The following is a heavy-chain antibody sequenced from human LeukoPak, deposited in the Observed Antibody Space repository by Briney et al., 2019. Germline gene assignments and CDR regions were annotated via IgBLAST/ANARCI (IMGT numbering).Heavy chain of an antibody. CDR3: AKSRLVAVVAAYMDV. J-gene: IGHJ6*04. D-gene: IGHD2-15*01. CDR1: GFTFSSYA. CDR2: ISYDASNK. V-gene: IGHV3-30*18. Sequence: GGSLRLSCAASGFTFSSYAMHWVRQAPGKGLEWVTIISYDASNKYYADSVKGRFTISRDNSKNTLYLQLGSLRPEDTAVYYCAKSRLVAVVAAYMDVWGKGTTVTVSS.